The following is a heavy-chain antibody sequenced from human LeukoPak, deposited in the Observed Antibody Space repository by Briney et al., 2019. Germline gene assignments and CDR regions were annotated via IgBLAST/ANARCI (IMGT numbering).Heavy chain of an antibody. CDR3: ARGVPGSSGWYGGFDP. Sequence: SETLCLTCAVYGGSFSGYYWSWIRQPPGKGLEWIGEINHSGSTNYNPSLKSRVTISVDTSKNQFSLKLSSVTAADTAVYYCARGVPGSSGWYGGFDPWGQGTLVTVSS. CDR2: INHSGST. J-gene: IGHJ5*02. V-gene: IGHV4-34*01. CDR1: GGSFSGYY. D-gene: IGHD6-19*01.